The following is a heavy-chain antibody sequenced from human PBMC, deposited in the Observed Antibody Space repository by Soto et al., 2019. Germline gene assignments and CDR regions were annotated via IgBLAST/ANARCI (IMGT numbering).Heavy chain of an antibody. CDR2: IYWDNDK. D-gene: IGHD2-21*02. Sequence: QITLKESGPTLVKPTQTLTLTCTFSGFSLSTGGVGVGWIRQPPGKALEWLALIYWDNDKRYSPSLKSRLTVTRDTCKTQLVLTITKRYPVDTATYFCVQSRCGGDCLRSYSSHYYYGMDVWGQGTTVTVFS. V-gene: IGHV2-5*02. CDR1: GFSLSTGGVG. J-gene: IGHJ6*02. CDR3: VQSRCGGDCLRSYSSHYYYGMDV.